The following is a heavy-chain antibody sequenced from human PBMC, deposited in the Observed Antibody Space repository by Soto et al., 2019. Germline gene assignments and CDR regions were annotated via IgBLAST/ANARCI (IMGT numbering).Heavy chain of an antibody. D-gene: IGHD6-13*01. CDR1: GGSISSSSYY. J-gene: IGHJ4*02. CDR2: IYYSGST. CDR3: ARLQQQLVPGGY. Sequence: QLQLQESGPGLVKPSETLSLTCTVSGGSISSSSYYWGWIRQPPGKGLEWIGSIYYSGSTYYNPSLKSRVTISVDTSKNQFSLKLSSVTAADTAVYYCARLQQQLVPGGYWGQGTLVTVSS. V-gene: IGHV4-39*01.